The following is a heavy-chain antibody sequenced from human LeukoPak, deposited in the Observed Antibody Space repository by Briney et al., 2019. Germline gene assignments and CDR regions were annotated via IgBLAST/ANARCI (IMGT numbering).Heavy chain of an antibody. D-gene: IGHD3-9*01. CDR2: MNPDSGNT. J-gene: IGHJ5*02. Sequence: ASVKVSCKASGYTFTSYDINWVRQATGQGLEWMGWMNPDSGNTGFAQKFQGRVTMTRNTSISTAYMELSSLRSEDTAVYYCARGYSTDDILTGYYSWFDPWGQGTLVTVSS. V-gene: IGHV1-8*01. CDR1: GYTFTSYD. CDR3: ARGYSTDDILTGYYSWFDP.